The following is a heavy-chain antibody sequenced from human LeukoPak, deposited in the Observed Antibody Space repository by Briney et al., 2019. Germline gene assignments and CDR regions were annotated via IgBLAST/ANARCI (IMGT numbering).Heavy chain of an antibody. V-gene: IGHV3-23*01. CDR2: ISGSG. CDR3: ARDMIILQS. D-gene: IGHD3-16*01. J-gene: IGHJ5*02. Sequence: PGGSLRLSCAASGFTFSSYAMNWVRQAPGKGLEWVSGISGSGYYADSVKGRFTISRDNSKNTLYLQMNSLRAEDTAVYFCARDMIILQSWGQGTLVTVSS. CDR1: GFTFSSYA.